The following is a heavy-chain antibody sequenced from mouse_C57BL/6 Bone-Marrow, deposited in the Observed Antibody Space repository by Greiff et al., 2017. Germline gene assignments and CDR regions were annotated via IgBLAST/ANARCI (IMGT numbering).Heavy chain of an antibody. Sequence: EVKLVESGGGLVQPGGSLKLSCAASGFTFSDYYMYWVRQTPEKRLEWVAYISNGGGSTYYPDTVKGRFTISRDNAKNTLYLQMSRLKSEDTAMYYCARRTEFYAMDYWGQGTLVTVSA. D-gene: IGHD1-1*02. CDR1: GFTFSDYY. J-gene: IGHJ3*01. CDR2: ISNGGGST. V-gene: IGHV5-12*01. CDR3: ARRTEFYAMDY.